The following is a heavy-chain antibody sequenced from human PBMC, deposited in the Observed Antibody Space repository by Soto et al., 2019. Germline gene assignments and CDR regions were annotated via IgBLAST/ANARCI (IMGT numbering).Heavy chain of an antibody. CDR1: GYTFTGYY. CDR3: ARLDGYYHYMDV. CDR2: INPNSGGT. V-gene: IGHV1-2*04. J-gene: IGHJ6*03. D-gene: IGHD6-13*01. Sequence: GASVKVSCKASGYTFTGYYMHWVRQAPGQGLEWMGWINPNSGGTNYAQKFQGWVTMTRDTSISTAYMELRSLRSDDTAVYYCARLDGYYHYMDVWGKGTTVTVSS.